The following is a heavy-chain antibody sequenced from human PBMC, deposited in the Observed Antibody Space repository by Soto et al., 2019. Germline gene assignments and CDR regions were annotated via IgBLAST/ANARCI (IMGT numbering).Heavy chain of an antibody. J-gene: IGHJ4*02. CDR1: GGTFSSYS. CDR2: IIPIFGTA. Sequence: VQSGAEVKKPGSSVKVSCXASGGTFSSYSINWXXXAPGQGLEWMGEIIPIFGTANYAQKFQGRVTITADESTSTAYMELSSLRSEDTAVYYCARDGGRHSGGIDYWGQGTLVTVSS. D-gene: IGHD1-26*01. CDR3: ARDGGRHSGGIDY. V-gene: IGHV1-69*01.